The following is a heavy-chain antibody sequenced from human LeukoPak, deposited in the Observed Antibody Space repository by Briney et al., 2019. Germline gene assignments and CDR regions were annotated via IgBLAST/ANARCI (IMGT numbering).Heavy chain of an antibody. CDR3: ARSDIVLMVYALDY. CDR2: ISAYNGNT. D-gene: IGHD2-8*01. V-gene: IGHV1-18*01. CDR1: GYTFTSYG. Sequence: GASVKVSCKASGYTFTSYGISWVRQAPGQGLEWMGWISAYNGNTNYAQKFQGRVTMTRDTSISTAYMELSRLRSDDTAVYYCARSDIVLMVYALDYWGQGTLVIVSS. J-gene: IGHJ4*02.